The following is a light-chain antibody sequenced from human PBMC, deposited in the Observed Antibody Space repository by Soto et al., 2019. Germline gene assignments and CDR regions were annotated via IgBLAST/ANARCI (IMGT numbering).Light chain of an antibody. CDR1: SSNIGAGYD. V-gene: IGLV1-40*01. Sequence: QSVLTQPPSVSGAPGQRVTISCTGSSSNIGAGYDVHWYQQLPGTAPKLLIYGNSNRPSGVPDRFSGSKSGTSACLAITGRHAEDEADYYCQSYDSSLIYVFGTGTKLTVL. CDR3: QSYDSSLIYV. CDR2: GNS. J-gene: IGLJ1*01.